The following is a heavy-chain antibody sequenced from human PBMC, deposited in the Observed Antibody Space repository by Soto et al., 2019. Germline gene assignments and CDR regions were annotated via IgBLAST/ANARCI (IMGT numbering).Heavy chain of an antibody. CDR2: ISSGSSTI. Sequence: VQLVESGGGLVQPGGSLRLPCAASGFTFSSYSMNWVRQAPGKGPEWVSCISSGSSTIYYADSVKGRFTISRDNAKNSLYLQMNSLRDEDTAVYYCASGGGYSGYELVDYWGQGTLVTVSS. CDR1: GFTFSSYS. V-gene: IGHV3-48*02. D-gene: IGHD5-12*01. J-gene: IGHJ4*02. CDR3: ASGGGYSGYELVDY.